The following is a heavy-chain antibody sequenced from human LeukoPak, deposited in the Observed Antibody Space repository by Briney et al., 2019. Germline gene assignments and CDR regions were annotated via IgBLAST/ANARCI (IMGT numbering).Heavy chain of an antibody. CDR3: VSLGGITVTGPYDFDC. D-gene: IGHD1-20*01. V-gene: IGHV3-74*03. Sequence: PGGSLRLSCVASGFTFSGNWMNWVRQAPGKGLVWVSHISGDGSDITYADSVKGRFTISRDSARNTLYLQMNSLRVEDTAVYYCVSLGGITVTGPYDFDCWGQGTVVTVSS. CDR2: ISGDGSDI. J-gene: IGHJ4*02. CDR1: GFTFSGNW.